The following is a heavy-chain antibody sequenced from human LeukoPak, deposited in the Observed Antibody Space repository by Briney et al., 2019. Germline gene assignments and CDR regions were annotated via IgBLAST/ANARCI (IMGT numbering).Heavy chain of an antibody. CDR1: GYSISSGYY. CDR3: ARHFWSGYYTLPRFWYFDL. J-gene: IGHJ2*01. D-gene: IGHD3-3*02. V-gene: IGHV4-38-2*01. CDR2: IYRSGST. Sequence: SETLSLTCAVSGYSISSGYYWGWIRQPPGKGLEWIGSIYRSGSTYYNPSLKSRVTISVDTSKNQFSLKLSSVTAADTAVYYCARHFWSGYYTLPRFWYFDLWGRGTLVTVSS.